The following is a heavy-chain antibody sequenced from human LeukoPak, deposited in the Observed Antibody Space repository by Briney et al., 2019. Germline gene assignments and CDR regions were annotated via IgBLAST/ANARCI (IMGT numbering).Heavy chain of an antibody. J-gene: IGHJ6*02. CDR1: GFTFSSYA. CDR3: ARVGFGDYGPYYYYGMDV. V-gene: IGHV3-23*01. D-gene: IGHD4-17*01. CDR2: ISGSGGST. Sequence: GGSLRLSCAASGFTFSSYAMTWVRQAPGKGLEWVSGISGSGGSTHYADSVKGRFTISRDNSKNTLYLQMNSLRAEDTAVYYCARVGFGDYGPYYYYGMDVWGQGTTVTVSS.